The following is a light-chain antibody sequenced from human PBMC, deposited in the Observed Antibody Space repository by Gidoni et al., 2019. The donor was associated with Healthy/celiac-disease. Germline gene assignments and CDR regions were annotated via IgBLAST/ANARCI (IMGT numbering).Light chain of an antibody. CDR1: QSVSSSY. V-gene: IGKV3-20*01. CDR2: GAS. CDR3: QQYGSSQT. Sequence: VLTQSPGTLSLSPGERATLSCRASQSVSSSYLAWYQQKPGQAPRLLIYGASSRATGIPDRFSGSGSGTDFTLTISRLEPEDFAVYYCQQYGSSQTFGQGTKVEIK. J-gene: IGKJ1*01.